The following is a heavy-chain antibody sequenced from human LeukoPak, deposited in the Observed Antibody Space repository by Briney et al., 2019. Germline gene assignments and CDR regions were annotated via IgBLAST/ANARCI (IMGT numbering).Heavy chain of an antibody. CDR1: GGSISSYY. CDR2: IYYSGST. V-gene: IGHV4-59*01. Sequence: SETLSLTCTVSGGSISSYYWSWIRQPPGKGLEWIGYIYYSGSTNYNPSLKSRVTISVDPSKNQFSLKLSSVTAADTGVDYCGGDLYSSSWYDYWGQGPLVSVSS. CDR3: GGDLYSSSWYDY. J-gene: IGHJ4*02. D-gene: IGHD6-13*01.